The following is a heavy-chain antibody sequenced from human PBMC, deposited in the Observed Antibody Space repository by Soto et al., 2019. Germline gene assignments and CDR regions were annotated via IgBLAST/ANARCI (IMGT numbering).Heavy chain of an antibody. CDR3: MLGSGWKDFDY. J-gene: IGHJ4*02. CDR2: IYYSGST. Sequence: PSETLSLTCAVSGGSISSGGYSWSWIRQPPGKGLEWIGYIYYSGSTYYNPSLKSRVTISVDTSKNQFSLKLSSVTAADSAVYYCMLGSGWKDFDYWGQGTLVTVSS. V-gene: IGHV4-30-4*08. D-gene: IGHD3-22*01. CDR1: GGSISSGGYS.